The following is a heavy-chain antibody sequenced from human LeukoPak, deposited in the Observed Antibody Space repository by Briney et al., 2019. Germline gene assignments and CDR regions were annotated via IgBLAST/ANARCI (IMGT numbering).Heavy chain of an antibody. J-gene: IGHJ4*02. CDR2: IYYSGST. V-gene: IGHV4-39*01. CDR3: ARQPYGDYPVLYDY. Sequence: SEPLSLTCTVCCGSISSSSYYWGWIRQPPGKGLEWIGSIYYSGSTYYNPSLKSRVTISVDTSKNQFSLKLSSVTAADTAVYYCARQPYGDYPVLYDYWGQGTLVTVSS. D-gene: IGHD4-17*01. CDR1: CGSISSSSYY.